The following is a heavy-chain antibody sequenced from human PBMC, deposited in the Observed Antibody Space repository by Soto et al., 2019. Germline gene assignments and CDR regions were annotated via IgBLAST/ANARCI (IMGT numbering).Heavy chain of an antibody. CDR2: ISGSGGST. CDR1: GFTFSSYA. D-gene: IGHD3-22*01. V-gene: IGHV3-23*01. J-gene: IGHJ4*02. Sequence: EVQLLESGGGLVQPGGSLRLSCAASGFTFSSYAMSWVRQAPGKGLDWVSAISGSGGSTYYADSVKGRFTISRDNSKNTLYLQRNSLRAEDTAVYYCAKDRRYYDCSGYSAGSEYWGQGTLVTVSS. CDR3: AKDRRYYDCSGYSAGSEY.